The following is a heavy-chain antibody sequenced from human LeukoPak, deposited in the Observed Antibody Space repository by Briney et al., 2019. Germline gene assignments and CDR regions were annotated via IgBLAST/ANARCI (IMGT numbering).Heavy chain of an antibody. CDR2: INHSGST. D-gene: IGHD5-18*01. Sequence: SETLSLTCAVYGGSFSGYYWSWIRQPPGKGLEWIGEINHSGSTNYNPSLKSRVTISVDTSKNQFSLKLSSVTAADTAVYYCARRRGYSYGPIDYWGQGTLVTVSS. CDR3: ARRRGYSYGPIDY. J-gene: IGHJ4*02. V-gene: IGHV4-34*01. CDR1: GGSFSGYY.